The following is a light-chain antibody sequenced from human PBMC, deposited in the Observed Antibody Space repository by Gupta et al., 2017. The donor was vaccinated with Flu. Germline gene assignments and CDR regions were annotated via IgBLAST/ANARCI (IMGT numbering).Light chain of an antibody. Sequence: IVMTPSPASLSMSPGQRATLSCRASQSVGSNIAWYQQKPGQAPRLIIYSASSRATGVPARFSGSGSGTEFTLSISSLQPEDFAIYYCQQCREWLFIFGPGTKVDMK. CDR3: QQCREWLFI. J-gene: IGKJ3*01. CDR2: SAS. CDR1: QSVGSN. V-gene: IGKV3-15*01.